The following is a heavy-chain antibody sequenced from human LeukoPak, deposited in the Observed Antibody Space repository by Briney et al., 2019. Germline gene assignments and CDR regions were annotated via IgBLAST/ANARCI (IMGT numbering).Heavy chain of an antibody. D-gene: IGHD2-15*01. Sequence: GGSLRLSCAASGFTSSSYSMNWVRQAPGKGLEWVSSISSSSYIYYADSVKGRSTISRDNAKNSLYLQMNSLRAEDTAVYYCARGYCSGGSCDWYFDLWGRGTLVTVSS. CDR1: GFTSSSYS. CDR3: ARGYCSGGSCDWYFDL. J-gene: IGHJ2*01. V-gene: IGHV3-21*01. CDR2: ISSSSYI.